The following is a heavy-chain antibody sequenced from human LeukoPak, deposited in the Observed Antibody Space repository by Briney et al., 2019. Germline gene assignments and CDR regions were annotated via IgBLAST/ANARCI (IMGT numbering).Heavy chain of an antibody. V-gene: IGHV3-64*01. CDR3: ARGDTRLGGAFDV. J-gene: IGHJ3*01. D-gene: IGHD3-16*01. CDR2: TSGDGGTT. CDR1: GFTLRSFA. Sequence: GGSLRLSCAASGFTLRSFAIHWVRQAPGKGLEYVSATSGDGGTTFCASSLQGRCTISRDNSNQMVYLQLGGLKIEDMGLYYCARGDTRLGGAFDVWGQGTMVTVSP.